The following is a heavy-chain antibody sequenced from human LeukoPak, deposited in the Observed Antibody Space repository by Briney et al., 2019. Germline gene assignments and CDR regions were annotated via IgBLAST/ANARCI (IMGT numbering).Heavy chain of an antibody. Sequence: SETLSLTCTVSGGSISSYYWSWIRQPAGKGLEWIGRIYTSGSTNYNPSLKSRVTMSVDTSKNQFSLKLSSVTAADTALYYCARDRPGYSSSWDLYYYYYMDVRGKGTTVTVSS. CDR2: IYTSGST. D-gene: IGHD6-13*01. J-gene: IGHJ6*03. CDR1: GGSISSYY. CDR3: ARDRPGYSSSWDLYYYYYMDV. V-gene: IGHV4-4*07.